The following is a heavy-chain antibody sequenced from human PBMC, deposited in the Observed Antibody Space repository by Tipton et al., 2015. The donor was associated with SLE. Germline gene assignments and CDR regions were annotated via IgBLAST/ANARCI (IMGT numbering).Heavy chain of an antibody. V-gene: IGHV1-18*01. CDR3: AGRGYSSSWSSFDV. J-gene: IGHJ2*01. D-gene: IGHD6-13*01. Sequence: YAQNLQGRVTMTTDTSTSTAYMELRSLRSDDTAVYYCAGRGYSSSWSSFDVWGRGTLVTVSS.